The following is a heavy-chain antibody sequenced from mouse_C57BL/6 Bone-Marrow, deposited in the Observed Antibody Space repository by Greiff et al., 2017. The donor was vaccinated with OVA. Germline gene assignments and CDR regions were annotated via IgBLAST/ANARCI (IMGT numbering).Heavy chain of an antibody. V-gene: IGHV5-6*01. CDR2: ISSGGSYT. CDR3: ARRGDDYPWFAY. CDR1: GFTFSSYG. Sequence: EVQVVESGGDLVKPGGSLKLSCAASGFTFSSYGMSWVRQTPDKRLEWVATISSGGSYTYYPDSVKGRFTISRDNAKNTLYLQMSSLKSEDTAMYYCARRGDDYPWFAYWGQGTLVTVSA. D-gene: IGHD2-4*01. J-gene: IGHJ3*01.